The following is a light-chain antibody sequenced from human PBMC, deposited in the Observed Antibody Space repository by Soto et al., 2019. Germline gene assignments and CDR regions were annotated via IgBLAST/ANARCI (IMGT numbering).Light chain of an antibody. CDR2: EIF. V-gene: IGLV2-14*01. CDR1: TNDIGAFDY. CDR3: SSYTTNNAHV. Sequence: QSVLTQPASVSASPGQSISISCTGTTNDIGAFDYVSWYQQHPGKAPKLIIYEIFNRPSGVSHRFSGSKSGNSASLTISGLQAGDEADYYCSSYTTNNAHVFGGGTK. J-gene: IGLJ2*01.